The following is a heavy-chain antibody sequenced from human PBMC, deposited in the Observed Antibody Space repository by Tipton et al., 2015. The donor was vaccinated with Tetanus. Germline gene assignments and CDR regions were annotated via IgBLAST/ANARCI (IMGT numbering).Heavy chain of an antibody. D-gene: IGHD4-17*01. CDR3: AMTTVTTYWFDP. CDR1: GDSVRSGSYY. Sequence: TLSLTCTVSGDSVRSGSYYWTCIRQPPGKGLEWIGYIYYSGSTYYNPSLKSRFTISVDTSKNQFSLKLSSVTAADTAVYYCAMTTVTTYWFDPRGQGSLVTVSS. CDR2: IYYSGST. J-gene: IGHJ5*02. V-gene: IGHV4-30-4*08.